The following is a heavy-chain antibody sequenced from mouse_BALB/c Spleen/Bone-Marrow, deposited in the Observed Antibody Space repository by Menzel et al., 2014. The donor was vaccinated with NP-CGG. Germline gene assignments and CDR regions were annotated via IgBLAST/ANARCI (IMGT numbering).Heavy chain of an antibody. CDR3: AKRGYYGNYYCALDY. D-gene: IGHD2-1*01. V-gene: IGHV14-3*02. CDR2: IDPANGNT. CDR1: GFNIKDTY. Sequence: VQLQQSGAELVKPGASVKSSCTASGFNIKDTYMHWVKQRPEQGLEWIGRIDPANGNTKYDPKFQGKATITADTSSNSACLQLSDLPTQASAVYSGAKRGYYGNYYCALDYWGQGTSVTVSS. J-gene: IGHJ4*01.